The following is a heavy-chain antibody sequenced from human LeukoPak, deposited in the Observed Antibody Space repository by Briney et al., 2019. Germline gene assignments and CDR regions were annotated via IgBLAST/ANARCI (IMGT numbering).Heavy chain of an antibody. V-gene: IGHV4-34*01. CDR1: GGSFSGYY. J-gene: IGHJ4*02. CDR3: ARVARYYDILTGYRYYFDY. D-gene: IGHD3-9*01. Sequence: PSETLSLTCAVYGGSFSGYYWSWIRQPPGKGLEWIGEINHSGSTNYNPSLKSRVTISVGTSKNQFSLKLSSVTAADTAVYYCARVARYYDILTGYRYYFDYWGQGTLVTVSS. CDR2: INHSGST.